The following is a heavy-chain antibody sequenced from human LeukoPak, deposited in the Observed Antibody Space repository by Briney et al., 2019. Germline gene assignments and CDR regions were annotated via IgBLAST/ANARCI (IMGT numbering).Heavy chain of an antibody. V-gene: IGHV3-7*01. CDR1: GFTFSSYW. Sequence: QAGGSLRLSCAASGFTFSSYWMSWVRQAPGKGLEWVANIKQDGSEKYYVDSVKGRFTISRDNAKNSLYLQMNSLRAEDTAVYYCARIIVVPAAIRPFYFDYWGQGTLVTVSS. CDR3: ARIIVVPAAIRPFYFDY. D-gene: IGHD2-2*01. CDR2: IKQDGSEK. J-gene: IGHJ4*02.